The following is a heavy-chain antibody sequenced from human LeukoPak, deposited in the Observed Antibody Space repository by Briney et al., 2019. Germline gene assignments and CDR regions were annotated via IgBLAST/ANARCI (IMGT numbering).Heavy chain of an antibody. D-gene: IGHD3-16*01. CDR1: GFTFSSYW. V-gene: IGHV3-7*03. CDR2: IKQDGSEK. Sequence: GGSLRLSCAASGFTFSSYWMNWVRQAPGKGLEWVANIKQDGSEKYYVDSVKGRFTISRDNAKNSLYLQMSNLRAEDTAVYFCARGGGLDVWGQGATVTVSS. J-gene: IGHJ6*02. CDR3: ARGGGLDV.